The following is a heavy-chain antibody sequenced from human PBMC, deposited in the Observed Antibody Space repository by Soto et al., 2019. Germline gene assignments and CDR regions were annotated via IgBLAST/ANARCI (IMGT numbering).Heavy chain of an antibody. CDR2: IRDSAYNYAT. J-gene: IGHJ4*02. Sequence: EVLLVESGGGVVQPGGSLKLSCVASGFVFKDSSIHWVRQASGKGLEWVGRIRDSAYNYATAYTASVKGRFTISRDDSTNTAYLQLNSLRSEDTAIYYCTRLISAAQDYWGQGTLVNVSS. V-gene: IGHV3-73*01. D-gene: IGHD3-10*01. CDR3: TRLISAAQDY. CDR1: GFVFKDSS.